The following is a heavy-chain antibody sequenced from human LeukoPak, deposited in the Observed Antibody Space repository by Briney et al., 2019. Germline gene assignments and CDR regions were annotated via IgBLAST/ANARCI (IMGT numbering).Heavy chain of an antibody. V-gene: IGHV5-51*01. CDR2: IYPGDSDT. CDR3: ARHKGFDI. CDR1: GSIFTSYW. J-gene: IGHJ3*02. Sequence: GESLQISCQGPGSIFTSYWIGWVRQLPGKGLEWMGIIYPGDSDTRYSPSFQGQVTISADESITTAYLQWSSLKASDTAMYYCARHKGFDIWGQGTMVTVSS.